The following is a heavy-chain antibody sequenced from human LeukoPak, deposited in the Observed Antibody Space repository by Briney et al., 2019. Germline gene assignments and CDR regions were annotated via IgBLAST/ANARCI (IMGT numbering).Heavy chain of an antibody. J-gene: IGHJ4*02. Sequence: GGSLRLSCAASGFTFSSYGMHSVRQAPGKGLEWVAFIRYDGSNKYYVDSVKGRFTISRDNSKNTLYLQMNSLRFEDTAVYHCAKDLWSPSDYWGQGTLVTVSS. V-gene: IGHV3-30*02. CDR2: IRYDGSNK. CDR3: AKDLWSPSDY. CDR1: GFTFSSYG. D-gene: IGHD3-10*01.